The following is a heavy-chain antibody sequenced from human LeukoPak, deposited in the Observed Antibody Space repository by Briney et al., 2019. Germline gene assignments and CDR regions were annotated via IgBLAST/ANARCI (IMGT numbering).Heavy chain of an antibody. V-gene: IGHV4-39*01. J-gene: IGHJ4*02. CDR2: IYYSGST. D-gene: IGHD1-1*01. CDR1: GGSISSSSYY. CDR3: ARSRTGTTRFLDY. Sequence: SETLSLTCTVSGGSISSSSYYWGWMRQPPGKGREWIGSIYYSGSTYYNPSLKSRVTISVDTSKNQFSLKLSSVTAADTAVYYCARSRTGTTRFLDYWGQGTLVTVSS.